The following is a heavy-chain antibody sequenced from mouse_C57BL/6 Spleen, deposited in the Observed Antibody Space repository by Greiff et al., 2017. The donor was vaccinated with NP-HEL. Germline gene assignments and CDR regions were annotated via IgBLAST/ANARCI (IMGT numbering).Heavy chain of an antibody. CDR3: ARSYFCAMDY. CDR1: GYTFTDYY. J-gene: IGHJ4*01. Sequence: VQLQQSGPELVKPGASVKISCKASGYTFTDYYMNWVKQSHGKSLEWIGDINPNNGGTSYNQKFKGKATLTVDKSSSTAYMELRSLTSEDSAVYYCARSYFCAMDYWGQGTSVTVSS. D-gene: IGHD1-1*01. V-gene: IGHV1-26*01. CDR2: INPNNGGT.